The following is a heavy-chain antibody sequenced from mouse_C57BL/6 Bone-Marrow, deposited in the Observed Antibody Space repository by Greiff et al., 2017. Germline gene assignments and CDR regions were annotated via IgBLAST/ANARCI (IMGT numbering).Heavy chain of an antibody. D-gene: IGHD4-1*01. Sequence: EVNLVESGGDLVQPGGSLQLSCAASGFTFSSYGMSWVRQTPDKRLEWVATLSSGGSYTYYPDSVKGRFTISRDNAKNTLYLQMRSLESEDTAMYYCAGGLGDFDYWGQGTTLTVSS. CDR3: AGGLGDFDY. CDR2: LSSGGSYT. V-gene: IGHV5-6*01. J-gene: IGHJ2*01. CDR1: GFTFSSYG.